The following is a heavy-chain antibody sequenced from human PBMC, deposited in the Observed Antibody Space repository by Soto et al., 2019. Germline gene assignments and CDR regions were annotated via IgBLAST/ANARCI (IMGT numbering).Heavy chain of an antibody. CDR2: IYYSGST. Sequence: QVQLQESGPGLVKPSETLSLTCTVSGGSISSYYWSWIRQPPGKGLEWIGYIYYSGSTNYNPSLQCGFTISVDTCKNQFSLTLSSVTAADTAVYYCAGRWGRTFDYWGQGTLVTVSS. D-gene: IGHD7-27*01. CDR3: AGRWGRTFDY. CDR1: GGSISSYY. V-gene: IGHV4-59*08. J-gene: IGHJ4*02.